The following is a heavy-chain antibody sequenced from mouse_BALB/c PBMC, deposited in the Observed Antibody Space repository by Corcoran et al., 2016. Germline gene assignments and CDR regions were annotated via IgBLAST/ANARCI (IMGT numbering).Heavy chain of an antibody. J-gene: IGHJ3*01. CDR1: GYTFTEYT. D-gene: IGHD2-1*01. CDR3: ARFYYGIQFAY. V-gene: IGHV1-18*01. CDR2: INPNNGDT. Sequence: EVQLQQSGPELVKPGASVKISCKTSGYTFTEYTMHWVKQSHGQSLEWIGGINPNNGDTAYNQKFKGKATLTVDKSSSTAYMERRSLTSEDSVVYYCARFYYGIQFAYWGQGILVTVSS.